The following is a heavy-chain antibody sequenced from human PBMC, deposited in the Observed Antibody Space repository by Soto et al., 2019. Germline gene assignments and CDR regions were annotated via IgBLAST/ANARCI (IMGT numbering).Heavy chain of an antibody. V-gene: IGHV3-30*18. CDR3: AKGGRQWLVTSDFNY. J-gene: IGHJ4*02. CDR2: VSHDGRNT. D-gene: IGHD6-19*01. Sequence: VQLVESGGGVVQPGRSLRLSCAASGFTFSDYAMHWVRQAPGKGLEWVAVVSHDGRNTHYADSVKGRFTISRDSSKNTVSLPMTCLRAADTAVSYCAKGGRQWLVTSDFNYWGQGALVTVSS. CDR1: GFTFSDYA.